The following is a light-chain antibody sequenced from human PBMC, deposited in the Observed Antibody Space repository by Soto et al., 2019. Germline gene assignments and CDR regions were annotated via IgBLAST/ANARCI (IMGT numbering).Light chain of an antibody. V-gene: IGLV1-51*01. CDR3: SSSTSSNTFV. Sequence: QSVLTQPPSVSAAPGQKVTISCSGSSSNIENYYVSWYQQLPGTAPKLLIYDNNKRPSGIPDRFSGSKSGNTASLTISGLQAEDEADYYCSSSTSSNTFVFGTGTKVTVL. CDR2: DNN. CDR1: SSNIENYY. J-gene: IGLJ1*01.